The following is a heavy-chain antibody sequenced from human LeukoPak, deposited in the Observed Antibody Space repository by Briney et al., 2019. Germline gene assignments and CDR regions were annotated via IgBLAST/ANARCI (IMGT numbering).Heavy chain of an antibody. V-gene: IGHV3-23*01. J-gene: IGHJ4*02. D-gene: IGHD3-22*01. CDR3: AKDLPSYYYDSSGYYGY. Sequence: GGSLRLSCAASGFTFSSYAMHWVRQAPGKGLEWVSAISGSGGSTYYADSVKGRFTISRDNSKNTLYLQMNSLRAEDTAVYYCAKDLPSYYYDSSGYYGYWGQGTLVTVSS. CDR2: ISGSGGST. CDR1: GFTFSSYA.